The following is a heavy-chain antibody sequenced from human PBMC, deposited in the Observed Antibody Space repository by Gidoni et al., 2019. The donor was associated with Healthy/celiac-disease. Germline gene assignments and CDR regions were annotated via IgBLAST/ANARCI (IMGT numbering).Heavy chain of an antibody. D-gene: IGHD6-13*01. J-gene: IGHJ4*02. CDR1: GFTFSSYA. V-gene: IGHV3-30-3*01. Sequence: QVQPVESGGGVVQPGRSLILSCSASGFTFSSYAMHWVRQAPGKGLEWVAVISYDGSNKYYADSVKGRFTISRDNSENTLYLQMNSLRAEDTAVYYCARDEGRSSSWLSYWGQGTLVTVSS. CDR3: ARDEGRSSSWLSY. CDR2: ISYDGSNK.